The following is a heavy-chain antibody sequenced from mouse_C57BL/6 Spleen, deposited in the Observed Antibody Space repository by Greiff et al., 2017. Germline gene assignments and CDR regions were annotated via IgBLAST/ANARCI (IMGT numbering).Heavy chain of an antibody. CDR2: IYPSDSET. V-gene: IGHV1-61*01. D-gene: IGHD1-1*01. J-gene: IGHJ3*01. CDR3: AREGDYYGSWFAY. Sequence: QVQLQQPGAELVRPGSSVKLSCKASGYTFTSYWMDWVKQRPGQGLEWIGNIYPSDSETHYNQKFKDKVTLTVDKSSSTAYMQLSSLTSEDSAVYYCAREGDYYGSWFAYWGQGALVTVSA. CDR1: GYTFTSYW.